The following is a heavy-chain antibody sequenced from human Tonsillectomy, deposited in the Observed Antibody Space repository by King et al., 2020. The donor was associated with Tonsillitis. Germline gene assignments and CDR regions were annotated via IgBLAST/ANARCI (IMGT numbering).Heavy chain of an antibody. D-gene: IGHD3-10*01. CDR3: ARDRVLLWFGESYFDY. Sequence: VQLVESGGGLVQPGGSLRLSCAASRFTFNNYWMSWVRQAPGKGLEWVANIKQDGSEKYYVESVKGRFTISRDNAKNSMYLQMNSLRAEDTAVYYCARDRVLLWFGESYFDYWGQGTLVTVSS. CDR1: RFTFNNYW. J-gene: IGHJ4*02. V-gene: IGHV3-7*01. CDR2: IKQDGSEK.